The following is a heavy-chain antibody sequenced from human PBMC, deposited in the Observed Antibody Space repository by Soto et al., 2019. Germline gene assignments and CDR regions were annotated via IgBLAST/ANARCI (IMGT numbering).Heavy chain of an antibody. CDR1: GGSFTGSS. D-gene: IGHD6-19*01. CDR3: ATADRVSVAALDS. CDR2: INHSGST. V-gene: IGHV4-34*01. Sequence: SETLSPTCTVHGGSFTGSSWSWIRQPPGKGPEWIGEINHSGSTNYNPSLKSRVPISVATSKAQFSLRLSSMTAADTAVYYCATADRVSVAALDSWGQGTLAPVS. J-gene: IGHJ5*01.